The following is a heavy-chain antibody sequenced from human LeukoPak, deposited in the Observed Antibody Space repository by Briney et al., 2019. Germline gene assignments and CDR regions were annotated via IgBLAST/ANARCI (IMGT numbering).Heavy chain of an antibody. CDR2: ISSSSSYI. V-gene: IGHV3-21*01. J-gene: IGHJ4*02. CDR3: ARVGVAATPKRWIFDY. D-gene: IGHD2-15*01. Sequence: PGESLRLSCAASGFTFSSYSMNWVRQAPGKGLEWVSAISSSSSYIYYADSVKGRFTISRDNAKNSLYLQMNSLRAEDTAVYYCARVGVAATPKRWIFDYWGQRTLVTVSS. CDR1: GFTFSSYS.